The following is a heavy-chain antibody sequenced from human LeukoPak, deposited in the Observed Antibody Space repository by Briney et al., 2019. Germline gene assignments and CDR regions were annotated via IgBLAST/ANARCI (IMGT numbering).Heavy chain of an antibody. D-gene: IGHD2-2*01. CDR1: GGAISSHY. V-gene: IGHV4-59*11. Sequence: KTSETLSLICTVPGGAISSHYWSWIPQPPGRGLEWIRYIPYSGYTNYNPSLKSRVTISLDTSKTQFSLNLSSVTAADTAVYYCARDWLVVQPYIMDVWGQGTTVTVSS. CDR2: IPYSGYT. J-gene: IGHJ6*02. CDR3: ARDWLVVQPYIMDV.